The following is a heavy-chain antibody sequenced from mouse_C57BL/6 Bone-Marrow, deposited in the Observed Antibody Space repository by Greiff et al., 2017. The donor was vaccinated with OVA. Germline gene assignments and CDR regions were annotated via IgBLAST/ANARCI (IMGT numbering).Heavy chain of an antibody. V-gene: IGHV7-1*01. J-gene: IGHJ3*01. Sequence: EVKVVESGGGLVQSGRSLRLSCATSGFTFSDFYMEWVRQAPGKGLEWIAASRNKANDYTTEYSASVKGRFIVSRDTSQSILYLQMNALRAEDTAIYYCARDDGYGGTWFAYWGQGTLVTVSA. CDR1: GFTFSDFY. D-gene: IGHD2-2*01. CDR2: SRNKANDYTT. CDR3: ARDDGYGGTWFAY.